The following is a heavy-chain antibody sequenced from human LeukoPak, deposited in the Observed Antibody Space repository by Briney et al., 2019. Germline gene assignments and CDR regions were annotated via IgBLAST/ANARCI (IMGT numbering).Heavy chain of an antibody. V-gene: IGHV3-48*02. CDR1: GITLSRHA. CDR3: TLYFYDSSGYPSFDY. J-gene: IGHJ4*02. Sequence: GGSLRLSCAASGITLSRHAMNWVRQAPGKGLEWVSYISSDSFTQYYSDSVKGRFTISRDNAKNSLYLQMSSLRDEDTAIYYCTLYFYDSSGYPSFDYWGQGALVTVSS. D-gene: IGHD3-22*01. CDR2: ISSDSFTQ.